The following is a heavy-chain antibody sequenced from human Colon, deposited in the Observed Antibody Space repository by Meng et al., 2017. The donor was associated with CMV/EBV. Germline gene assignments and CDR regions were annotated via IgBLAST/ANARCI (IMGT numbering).Heavy chain of an antibody. Sequence: SVKVSCKASEGTFGSFTSNWVRQAPGQGLEWMGRIIPILGVSIYAQKFQGRVTITADKSTNTASMELSNLRTEDTAVYYCARMRGFSTYYYGMDVWGQGTTVTVSS. J-gene: IGHJ6*02. D-gene: IGHD3-16*01. CDR2: IIPILGVS. CDR3: ARMRGFSTYYYGMDV. CDR1: EGTFGSFT. V-gene: IGHV1-69*02.